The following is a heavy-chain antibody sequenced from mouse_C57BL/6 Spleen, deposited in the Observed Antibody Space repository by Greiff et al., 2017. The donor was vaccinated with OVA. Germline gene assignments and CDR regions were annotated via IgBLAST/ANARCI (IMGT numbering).Heavy chain of an antibody. CDR2: IYPGDGDT. CDR1: GYAFSSSW. D-gene: IGHD2-3*01. V-gene: IGHV1-82*01. J-gene: IGHJ4*01. Sequence: VQLQQSGPELAKPGASVKISCKASGYAFSSSWMNWVKQRPGKGLEWIGRIYPGDGDTNYNGKFKGKATLTADKSSSTAYMQLSSLTSEDSAVYFCARFDDGYDYYAMDYWGQGTSVTVSS. CDR3: ARFDDGYDYYAMDY.